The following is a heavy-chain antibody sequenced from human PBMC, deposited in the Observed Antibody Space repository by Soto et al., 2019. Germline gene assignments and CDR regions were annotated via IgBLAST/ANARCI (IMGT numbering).Heavy chain of an antibody. J-gene: IGHJ3*01. V-gene: IGHV3-15*01. Sequence: SWVRQEPCKGLEGVGRIISKTDGGTTDYAAPVKGRFTISRDDSKNTLYLQMNSLKTEDTAVYYCTKAVLRYFD. CDR2: IISKTDGGTT. CDR3: TKAVLRYFD. D-gene: IGHD3-9*01.